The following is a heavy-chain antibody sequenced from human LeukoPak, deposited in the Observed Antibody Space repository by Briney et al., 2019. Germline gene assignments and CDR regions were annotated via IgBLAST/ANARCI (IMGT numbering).Heavy chain of an antibody. CDR1: GYTFSNYW. Sequence: RSGESLKISCEASGYTFSNYWIGWVRQVPGQGLEWVGFVYPGDSDTRYSPSFQGQVTVSADKSVNTAYLHWSSLKASDAAIYFCARHAHLTISAAGSEIDHWGQGALVTVSS. CDR3: ARHAHLTISAAGSEIDH. V-gene: IGHV5-51*01. CDR2: VYPGDSDT. J-gene: IGHJ4*02. D-gene: IGHD6-13*01.